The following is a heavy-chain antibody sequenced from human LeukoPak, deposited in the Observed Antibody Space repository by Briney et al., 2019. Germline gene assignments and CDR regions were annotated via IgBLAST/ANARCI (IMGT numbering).Heavy chain of an antibody. D-gene: IGHD2-2*01. Sequence: PSETLSLTCAVYGGSFSGYYRSWIRQPPGKGLERMGEINHSGSTNYNPSLKSRVTISVDTSKNQFSLKLSSVTAADTAVYYCARFCRSTSCRPPPFDYWGQGTLVTVSS. CDR2: INHSGST. CDR3: ARFCRSTSCRPPPFDY. J-gene: IGHJ4*02. V-gene: IGHV4-34*01. CDR1: GGSFSGYY.